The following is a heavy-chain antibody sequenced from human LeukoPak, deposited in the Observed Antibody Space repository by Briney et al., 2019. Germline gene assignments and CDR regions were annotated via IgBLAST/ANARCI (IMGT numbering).Heavy chain of an antibody. CDR1: GYSISSGYY. CDR2: IYHSGST. D-gene: IGHD2-15*01. CDR3: ARDKDKNWFDP. V-gene: IGHV4-38-2*02. J-gene: IGHJ5*02. Sequence: PSETLSLTCTVSGYSISSGYYWGWIRQPPGKGLEWIGSIYHSGSTYYNPSLKSRVTISVDTSKNQFSLKLSSVTAADTAVYYCARDKDKNWFDPWGQGTLVTVPS.